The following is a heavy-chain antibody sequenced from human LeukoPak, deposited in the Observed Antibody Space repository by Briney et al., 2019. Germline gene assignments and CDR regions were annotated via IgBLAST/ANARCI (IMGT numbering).Heavy chain of an antibody. CDR2: IHYTGGT. D-gene: IGHD5-12*01. CDR3: ARHTTRGYSGYDPFDY. V-gene: IGHV4-39*01. CDR1: GGSISSTNYH. J-gene: IGHJ4*02. Sequence: SETLSLTCIVSGGSISSTNYHWGWIRQPPGKGLERIGSIHYTGGTYYNPSLKSRVTISVDTSKNQFSLKLSSVTAADTAVYYCARHTTRGYSGYDPFDYWGQGTLVTVSS.